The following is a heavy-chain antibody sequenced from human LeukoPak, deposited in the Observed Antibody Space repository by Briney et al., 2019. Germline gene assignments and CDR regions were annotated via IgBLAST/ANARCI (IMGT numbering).Heavy chain of an antibody. J-gene: IGHJ4*02. CDR2: MQSSGDT. Sequence: SSETLSLTCTVSGGSVSSGSYYWSWIRQPAGKGLEWIGRMQSSGDTYYNPSLKSRVTMSIDTSKNQFSLKLSSVTAADTAVYYCARDYSPVADTAHDYWGQGTLVTVSS. V-gene: IGHV4-61*02. D-gene: IGHD6-19*01. CDR3: ARDYSPVADTAHDY. CDR1: GGSVSSGSYY.